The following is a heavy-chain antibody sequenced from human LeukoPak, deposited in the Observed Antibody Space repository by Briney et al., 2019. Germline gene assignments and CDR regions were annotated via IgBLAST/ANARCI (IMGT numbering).Heavy chain of an antibody. Sequence: GGSMRLSCAASGFIFTDYWMHWVRQAPGKELVWVARIRGDGRATTYADSVKGRFTISRDNAMNTVFLQMNSLRAEDTAVYYCARRQYSSGWFFDYWGQGTLVTVSS. V-gene: IGHV3-74*01. D-gene: IGHD6-19*01. CDR1: GFIFTDYW. CDR2: IRGDGRAT. CDR3: ARRQYSSGWFFDY. J-gene: IGHJ4*02.